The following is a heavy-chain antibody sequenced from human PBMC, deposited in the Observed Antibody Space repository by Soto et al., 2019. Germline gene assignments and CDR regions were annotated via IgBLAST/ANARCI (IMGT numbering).Heavy chain of an antibody. D-gene: IGHD1-7*01. V-gene: IGHV3-30-3*01. J-gene: IGHJ1*01. CDR3: ARGNDNWNYPTPPEYFQH. CDR2: ISYDGSNK. Sequence: QVQLVESGGGVVQPGRSLRLSCAASGFTFSSYAMHWVRQAPGKGLEWVAVISYDGSNKYYADSVKGRFTISRDNSKNTLYLQMNSLRAEDTAVYYCARGNDNWNYPTPPEYFQHRGQGTLVTVSS. CDR1: GFTFSSYA.